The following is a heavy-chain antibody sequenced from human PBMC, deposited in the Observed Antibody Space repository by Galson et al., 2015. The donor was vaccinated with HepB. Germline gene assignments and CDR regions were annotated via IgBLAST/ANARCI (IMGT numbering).Heavy chain of an antibody. CDR1: GFTFNDAW. Sequence: SLRLSCAASGFTFNDAWMNWVRQTPGKGLEWVSTFGGGDGGSNYADSVEGRFTVSRDNSKNTVYLQMNSLRAEDTAVYYCAKAWFGNLPFFDDWGQGTPVTVSS. V-gene: IGHV3-23*01. CDR2: FGGGDGGS. D-gene: IGHD3-10*01. J-gene: IGHJ4*02. CDR3: AKAWFGNLPFFDD.